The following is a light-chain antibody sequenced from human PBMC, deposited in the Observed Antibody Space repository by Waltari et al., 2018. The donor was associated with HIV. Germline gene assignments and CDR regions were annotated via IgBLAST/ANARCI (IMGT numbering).Light chain of an antibody. V-gene: IGLV1-47*01. J-gene: IGLJ2*01. CDR2: RNN. CDR1: SSNIGRNY. Sequence: QSALTQPPSASGTPGQRVTISCSGSSSNIGRNYVYWYLQLPGTAPKLLIYRNNRRPSGVPDRFAGSKAGTSASLAISGLRSEDEADYYCASWDDGLSVVFGGGTKLTVL. CDR3: ASWDDGLSVV.